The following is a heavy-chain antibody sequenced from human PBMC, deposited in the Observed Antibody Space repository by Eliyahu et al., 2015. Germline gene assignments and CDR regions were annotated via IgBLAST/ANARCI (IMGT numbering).Heavy chain of an antibody. CDR2: VRAYDGKT. CDR1: GYTFTNYG. V-gene: IGHV1-18*04. Sequence: QVQLVQSGAEVKKPGASVKVSCKASGYTFTNYGISWVRQAPGQGLEWMGWVRAYDGKTNYAQKLQGRVTMTTDTSTSTAYMELRSLRSDDTAVYYCARDGMYLTGYTSFDYWGQGTLVTVSS. D-gene: IGHD3-9*01. CDR3: ARDGMYLTGYTSFDY. J-gene: IGHJ4*02.